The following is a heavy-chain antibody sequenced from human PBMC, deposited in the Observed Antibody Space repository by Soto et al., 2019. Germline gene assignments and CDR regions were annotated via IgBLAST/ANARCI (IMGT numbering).Heavy chain of an antibody. V-gene: IGHV1-18*04. CDR1: GYTFTSYG. Sequence: GASVKVSCKASGYTFTSYGISWVRQAPGQGLEWMGWISAYNGNTNYAQKLQGRVTMTTDTSTSTAYMELRSLRSDDTAVYYCARLHDYYDSSGYYYFYYYGMDVWGQGTTVTVSS. J-gene: IGHJ6*02. D-gene: IGHD3-22*01. CDR2: ISAYNGNT. CDR3: ARLHDYYDSSGYYYFYYYGMDV.